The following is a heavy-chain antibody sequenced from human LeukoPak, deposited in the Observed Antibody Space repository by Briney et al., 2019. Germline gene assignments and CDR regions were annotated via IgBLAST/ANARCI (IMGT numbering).Heavy chain of an antibody. CDR1: GGSISSGSYY. CDR3: ARTYYDFWSTEGWFDP. V-gene: IGHV4-61*02. J-gene: IGHJ5*02. CDR2: IYTSGST. D-gene: IGHD3-3*01. Sequence: PSETLSLTCTVSGGSISSGSYYWSWIRQPAGKGLEWIGRIYTSGSTNYNPSLKSRVTISVDTSKNQFSLKLSSVTAADTAVYYCARTYYDFWSTEGWFDPWGQGTLVTVSS.